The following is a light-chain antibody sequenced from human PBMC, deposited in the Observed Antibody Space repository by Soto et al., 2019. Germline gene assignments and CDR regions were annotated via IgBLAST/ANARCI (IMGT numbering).Light chain of an antibody. CDR3: SSYTTSSIL. J-gene: IGLJ2*01. Sequence: QSALTQPASVSGSPGQSITISCTGTSSDVGRYNYVSWYQQHPGKAPKLMIYDVTNRPSGVSNRFSGSKSGNTASLTISGIQAEDEADYYCSSYTTSSILFGGGTKLTVL. CDR1: SSDVGRYNY. CDR2: DVT. V-gene: IGLV2-14*03.